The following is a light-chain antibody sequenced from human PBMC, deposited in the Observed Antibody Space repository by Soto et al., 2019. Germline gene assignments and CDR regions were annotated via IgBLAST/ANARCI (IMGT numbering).Light chain of an antibody. J-gene: IGLJ3*02. Sequence: QSALTQPASVSGSPGQSITISCTGTSSDVGGYNYVSWYQQHPGKAPKLMIYEVSNRPSGVSNRCSGSKSGNTASLTISGLQAEDEADYYCSSYTGSSTWVFGGGTKLTVL. CDR1: SSDVGGYNY. CDR2: EVS. V-gene: IGLV2-14*01. CDR3: SSYTGSSTWV.